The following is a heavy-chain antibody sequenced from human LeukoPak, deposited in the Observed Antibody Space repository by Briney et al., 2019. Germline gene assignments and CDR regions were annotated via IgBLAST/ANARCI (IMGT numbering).Heavy chain of an antibody. CDR1: GGSFSGYY. D-gene: IGHD3-22*01. Sequence: PSETLSLTCAVYGGSFSGYYWSWIRQPPGKGLEWIGEINHSGSTNYNPSLKSRVTISLDTSKNQFSLKLTSVTAADTAVYYCATSSGYDAFDYWGQGMLVTVSS. V-gene: IGHV4-34*01. CDR3: ATSSGYDAFDY. J-gene: IGHJ4*02. CDR2: INHSGST.